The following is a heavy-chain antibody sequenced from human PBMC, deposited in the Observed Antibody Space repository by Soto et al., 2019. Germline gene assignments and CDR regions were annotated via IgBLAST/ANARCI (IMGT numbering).Heavy chain of an antibody. CDR1: GLKLDGYT. D-gene: IGHD2-21*01. CDR3: TRQWLSCGDGGGPALDS. J-gene: IGHJ4*02. Sequence: GSLRLSGTAAGLKLDGYTMSWVRQAPGKGLEWVGFIGSRSYGGTTEYAASVKGRFSISKDDSESIVYLQMDSLKTEDTAVYYCTRQWLSCGDGGGPALDSWGQGTLVTGSS. CDR2: IGSRSYGGTT. V-gene: IGHV3-49*04.